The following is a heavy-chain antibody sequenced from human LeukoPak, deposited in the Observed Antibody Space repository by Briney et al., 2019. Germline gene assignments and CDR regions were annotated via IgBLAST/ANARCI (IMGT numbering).Heavy chain of an antibody. CDR3: ARGGPLGDTNRFDF. J-gene: IGHJ4*02. Sequence: PGGSLRLSCAASGFTFSSYAMSWVRQAPGKGLEWVSAISGSGISTHYADSVKGRFTISRDNSQNTVDLQMDSLRAEDTAVYYCARGGPLGDTNRFDFWGQGILVTVSS. CDR2: ISGSGIST. CDR1: GFTFSSYA. V-gene: IGHV3-23*01. D-gene: IGHD1-14*01.